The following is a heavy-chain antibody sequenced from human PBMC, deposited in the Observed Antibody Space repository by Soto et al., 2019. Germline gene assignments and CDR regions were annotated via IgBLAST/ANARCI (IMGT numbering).Heavy chain of an antibody. CDR2: IYYSGST. V-gene: IGHV4-31*03. Sequence: KPSETLSLTCTVSGGSISSGGYYWSWIRQHPGKGLEWIGYIYYSGSTYYNPSLKSRVTISVDTSKNQFSLKLSSVTAADTAVYYCATYDSSGYYYDGKATFDYWGQGTLVTVSS. J-gene: IGHJ4*02. CDR3: ATYDSSGYYYDGKATFDY. D-gene: IGHD3-22*01. CDR1: GGSISSGGYY.